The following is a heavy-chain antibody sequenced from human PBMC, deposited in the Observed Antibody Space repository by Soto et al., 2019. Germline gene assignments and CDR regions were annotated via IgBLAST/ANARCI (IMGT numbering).Heavy chain of an antibody. CDR2: IYYSGST. CDR3: ARHNYDSSGTAVDF. D-gene: IGHD3-22*01. J-gene: IGHJ6*02. V-gene: IGHV4-59*01. CDR1: GGSISSYY. Sequence: SETLSLTCTVSGGSISSYYWSWIRQPPGKGLEWIGYIYYSGSTNYNPSLKSRVTISVDTSKNQFSLKLSSVTAADTAVYYCARHNYDSSGTAVDFWCQGTMLTVSS.